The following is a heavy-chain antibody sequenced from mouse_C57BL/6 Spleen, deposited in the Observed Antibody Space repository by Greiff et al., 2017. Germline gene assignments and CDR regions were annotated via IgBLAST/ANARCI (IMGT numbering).Heavy chain of an antibody. CDR1: GYTFTSYW. Sequence: VQLQQPGAELVMPGASVKLSCKASGYTFTSYWMHWVKQRPGQGLEWIGEIDPSDSYTNYNQKFKGKSTLTVDKSSSTAYMQLSSLTSEDSAVYYGARSLRPYLDDWGKGTTLTVSS. CDR2: IDPSDSYT. J-gene: IGHJ2*01. D-gene: IGHD3-2*02. CDR3: ARSLRPYLDD. V-gene: IGHV1-69*01.